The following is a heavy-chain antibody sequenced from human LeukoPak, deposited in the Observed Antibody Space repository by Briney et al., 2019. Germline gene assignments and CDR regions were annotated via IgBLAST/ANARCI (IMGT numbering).Heavy chain of an antibody. J-gene: IGHJ1*01. D-gene: IGHD2-15*01. CDR1: GFTFTIYA. V-gene: IGHV3-64*01. Sequence: GGSLRLSCAASGFTFTIYAMHWVRQAPGEGLEYVSAISSNGGSTYYANSVKGRFTISRDNSKNTLYLQMGSLRAEDMAVYYCARGPDIVVVVADTERAEYFQHWGQGTLVTVSS. CDR3: ARGPDIVVVVADTERAEYFQH. CDR2: ISSNGGST.